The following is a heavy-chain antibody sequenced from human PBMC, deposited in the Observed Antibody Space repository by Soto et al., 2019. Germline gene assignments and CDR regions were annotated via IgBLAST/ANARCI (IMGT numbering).Heavy chain of an antibody. V-gene: IGHV3-33*08. D-gene: IGHD3-9*01. J-gene: IGHJ6*02. Sequence: PGGSLRLSCAASGVNFSSYGMHRVRQAPGKRLEWVAVIWYDGSNKYYADSVKGRFTISRDNSKNTLYLQMNSLRAEDTAVYYCARPYYYILTGYSQVPYYYGMDVWGQGTTVTVSS. CDR1: GVNFSSYG. CDR2: IWYDGSNK. CDR3: ARPYYYILTGYSQVPYYYGMDV.